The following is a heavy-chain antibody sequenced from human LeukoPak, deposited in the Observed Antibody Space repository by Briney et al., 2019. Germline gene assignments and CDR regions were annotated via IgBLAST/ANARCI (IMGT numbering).Heavy chain of an antibody. J-gene: IGHJ4*02. Sequence: PGGSLRLSCAASGFSFITYAMSWVRQAPGKGLEWVSGIGNGGGSTYYADSVKGRFTISRDNSKNTLYLQMNSLRAEDTAVYYCIRFGEFDYWGQGTLVTVSS. CDR2: IGNGGGST. CDR3: IRFGEFDY. V-gene: IGHV3-23*01. CDR1: GFSFITYA. D-gene: IGHD3-10*01.